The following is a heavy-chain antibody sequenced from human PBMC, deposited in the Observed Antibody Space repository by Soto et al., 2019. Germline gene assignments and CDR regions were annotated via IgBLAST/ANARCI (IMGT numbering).Heavy chain of an antibody. CDR1: GFTFGSYD. D-gene: IGHD6-13*01. Sequence: GGSLRLSCAASGFTFGSYDMHWVRQATGKGLEWVSTIGTAGDTHYLGSVKGRFTISRDNAKNSLYLQMDSLRAEDTAVYYCTRERFSSSWNDYYYYGMDVWGQGTTVTVSS. V-gene: IGHV3-13*01. CDR2: IGTAGDT. J-gene: IGHJ6*02. CDR3: TRERFSSSWNDYYYYGMDV.